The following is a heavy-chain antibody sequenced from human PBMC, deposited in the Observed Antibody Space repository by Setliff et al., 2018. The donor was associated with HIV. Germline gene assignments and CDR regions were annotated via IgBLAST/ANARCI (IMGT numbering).Heavy chain of an antibody. CDR3: AKTIAAAATLPFDF. CDR2: IIPALGTA. V-gene: IGHV1-69*08. Sequence: GASVKVSCKASGGSFSSFTISWVRQAPGQGLEWMGGIIPALGTANYAQKFQGRVTMTEDTSADTAYMELSSLRSEDTAVYYCAKTIAAAATLPFDFWGQGTLVTVS. D-gene: IGHD6-13*01. J-gene: IGHJ4*02. CDR1: GGSFSSFT.